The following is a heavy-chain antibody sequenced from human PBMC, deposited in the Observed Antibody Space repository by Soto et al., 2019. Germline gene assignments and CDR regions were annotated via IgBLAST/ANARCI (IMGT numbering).Heavy chain of an antibody. CDR2: ISRDGSKK. CDR3: ARDVSPGSSSLYLDAFDI. Sequence: EVQLEESGGDLVQPGGSLRLSCAASGFTLSAYWMPWVRQAPGKGLVWVANISRDGSKKSYLDSVRVRFTSSRDNVGNSLYLHRDSLRADDTALYYCARDVSPGSSSLYLDAFDILGQGTMVTVSS. V-gene: IGHV3-7*04. J-gene: IGHJ3*02. D-gene: IGHD6-13*01. CDR1: GFTLSAYW.